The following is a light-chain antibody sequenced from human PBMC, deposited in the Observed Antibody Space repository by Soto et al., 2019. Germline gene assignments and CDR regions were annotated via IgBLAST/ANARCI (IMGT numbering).Light chain of an antibody. CDR3: ATGDDSLNGRVV. CDR2: SNN. J-gene: IGLJ2*01. Sequence: QSVLTQPPSASGTPGQRVTISCSGSSSSIGSNTVSWYQHLPGTAPKLLIYSNNQRPSGVPDRFSGSKSGTSASLAISGLQSADESDYYCATGDDSLNGRVVFGGGTKLTVL. CDR1: SSSIGSNT. V-gene: IGLV1-44*01.